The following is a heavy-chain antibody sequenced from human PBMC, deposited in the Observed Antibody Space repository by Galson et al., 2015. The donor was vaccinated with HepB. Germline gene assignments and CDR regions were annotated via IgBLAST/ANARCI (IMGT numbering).Heavy chain of an antibody. CDR3: ARDPGSMIAVYDYYYYYMDV. CDR2: ISAYNGNT. D-gene: IGHD3-22*01. Sequence: SVKVSCKASGYTFTRYGISWVRQAPGQGLEWMGWISAYNGNTNYAQKLQGRVTMTTDTSTSTAYMELRSLRSDDTAVYYCARDPGSMIAVYDYYYYYMDVWGKGTTVTVSS. V-gene: IGHV1-18*01. J-gene: IGHJ6*03. CDR1: GYTFTRYG.